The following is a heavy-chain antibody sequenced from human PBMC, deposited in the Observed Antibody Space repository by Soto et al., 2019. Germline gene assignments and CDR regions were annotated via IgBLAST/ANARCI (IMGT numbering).Heavy chain of an antibody. V-gene: IGHV3-48*02. D-gene: IGHD2-21*02. Sequence: LVESGGALVYPGGSLRLSCIASGFSFSDYSMKWVRQAPGKGLQWVSYISSSSDKTYYADSVKGRFTVSRDNAKNALFLEMNSLRDDDTATYYCARLPKGSLVTAWGHGTRVTVSS. CDR3: ARLPKGSLVTA. CDR2: ISSSSDKT. J-gene: IGHJ4*01. CDR1: GFSFSDYS.